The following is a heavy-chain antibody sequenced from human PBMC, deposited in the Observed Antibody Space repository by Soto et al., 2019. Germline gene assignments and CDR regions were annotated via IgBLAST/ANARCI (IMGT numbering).Heavy chain of an antibody. D-gene: IGHD2-2*01. CDR1: GGTFSSYA. J-gene: IGHJ6*02. CDR2: IIPILGTA. V-gene: IGHV1-69*13. CDR3: ARDITPVPAGGDYYYYYGMDV. Sequence: SVKVSCKASGGTFSSYAISWVRQAPGQGLEWMGGIIPILGTANYAQKFQGRVTITADESTSTAYMELSSLRSEDTAVYYCARDITPVPAGGDYYYYYGMDVWGQGTTVTVSS.